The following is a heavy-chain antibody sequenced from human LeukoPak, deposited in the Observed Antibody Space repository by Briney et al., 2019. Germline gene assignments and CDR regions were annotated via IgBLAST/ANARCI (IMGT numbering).Heavy chain of an antibody. CDR1: GYTFTGYY. J-gene: IGHJ6*03. Sequence: ASVKVSCKASGYTFTGYYMHWVRQAPGQGLEWMGWINPNSGGTNYAQKFQGRVTMTRDTPISTAYMELSRLRSDDTAVYYCARAGYCSSTSCYYYYYYMDVWGKGTTVTVSS. CDR3: ARAGYCSSTSCYYYYYYMDV. D-gene: IGHD2-2*01. V-gene: IGHV1-2*02. CDR2: INPNSGGT.